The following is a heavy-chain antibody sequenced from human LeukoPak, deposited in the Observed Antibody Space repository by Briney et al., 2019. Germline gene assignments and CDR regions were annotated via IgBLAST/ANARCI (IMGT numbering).Heavy chain of an antibody. CDR2: ISSSGSTI. CDR1: GFTFSSYE. Sequence: PGGSLRLSSAASGFTFSSYEMNWVRQAPGKGLEWVSYISSSGSTIYYADSVKGRFTISRDNAKNSLYLQMNSLRAEDTAVYYCAREVPVSYDAFYISGQGTMVTVSS. D-gene: IGHD3-16*02. J-gene: IGHJ3*02. V-gene: IGHV3-48*03. CDR3: AREVPVSYDAFYI.